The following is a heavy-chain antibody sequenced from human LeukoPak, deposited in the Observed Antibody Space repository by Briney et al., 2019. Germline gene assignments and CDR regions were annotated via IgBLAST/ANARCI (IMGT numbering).Heavy chain of an antibody. J-gene: IGHJ3*01. Sequence: PSETLSLTCAVYGESFSGYYWSWIRQPPGKGLEWIGEITHSGYTNYNPSLKSRVTISVDTSKNQFSLRLSSVTAADTAMYYCARITWDGGDDAFDVWGQGTMVTVSS. CDR1: GESFSGYY. CDR3: ARITWDGGDDAFDV. CDR2: ITHSGYT. V-gene: IGHV4-34*01. D-gene: IGHD2-21*01.